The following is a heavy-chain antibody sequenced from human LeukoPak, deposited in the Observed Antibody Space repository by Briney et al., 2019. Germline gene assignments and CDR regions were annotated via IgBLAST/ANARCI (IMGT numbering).Heavy chain of an antibody. CDR2: IYHSGST. D-gene: IGHD6-13*01. Sequence: PSETLSLTCTVSGGSISSGGYYRSWIRQPPGKGLEWIGYIYHSGSTYYNPSLKSRVTISVDRSKNQFSLKLSSVTAADTAVYYCATAGYSSSWGYYWGQGTLVTVSS. J-gene: IGHJ4*02. CDR1: GGSISSGGYY. V-gene: IGHV4-30-2*01. CDR3: ATAGYSSSWGYY.